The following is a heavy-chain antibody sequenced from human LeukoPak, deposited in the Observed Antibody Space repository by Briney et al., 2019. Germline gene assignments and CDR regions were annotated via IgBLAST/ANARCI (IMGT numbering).Heavy chain of an antibody. D-gene: IGHD3-10*01. CDR3: ARASRITMVRGVPLYFDY. J-gene: IGHJ4*02. Sequence: SETLSLTCAVYGGSFSGYYWSWIRQPPGKGLEWIGEINHSGSTNYNPSLKSRVTISVDTSKNQFSLKLSSVTAADTAVYYCARASRITMVRGVPLYFDYWGQGTLVTVSS. CDR1: GGSFSGYY. CDR2: INHSGST. V-gene: IGHV4-34*01.